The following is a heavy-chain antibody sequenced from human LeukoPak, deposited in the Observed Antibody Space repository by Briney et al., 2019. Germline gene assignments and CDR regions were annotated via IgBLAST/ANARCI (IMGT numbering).Heavy chain of an antibody. D-gene: IGHD1-26*01. CDR1: GFTFSSYA. CDR3: AKGGSYYYFDY. Sequence: GGSLRLSCAATGFTFSSYAMSWVRQAPGKGLEWASAISGSGGSTYYADSVKGRFTISRDNSKNTLYMQMNSLRAEDTAVYYCAKGGSYYYFDYWGQGTLVTVSS. V-gene: IGHV3-23*01. CDR2: ISGSGGST. J-gene: IGHJ4*02.